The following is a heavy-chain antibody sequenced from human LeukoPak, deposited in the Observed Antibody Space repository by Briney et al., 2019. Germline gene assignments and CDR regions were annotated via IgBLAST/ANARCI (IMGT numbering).Heavy chain of an antibody. CDR2: ISGSGGST. Sequence: GGSLRLSCAASGFTFSSYAMSWVRQAPGKGLEWVSAISGSGGSTYYADSVKGRFTISRDNSKNTLCLQMNSLRAEDTAVYYCAKSRHVGYYYDSSGYYYFDYWGQGTLVTVSS. J-gene: IGHJ4*02. CDR3: AKSRHVGYYYDSSGYYYFDY. CDR1: GFTFSSYA. D-gene: IGHD3-22*01. V-gene: IGHV3-23*01.